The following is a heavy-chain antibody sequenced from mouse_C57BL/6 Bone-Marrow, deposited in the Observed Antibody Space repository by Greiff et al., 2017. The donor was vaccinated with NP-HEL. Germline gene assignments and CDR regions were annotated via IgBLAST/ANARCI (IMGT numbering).Heavy chain of an antibody. CDR2: ISSGGSYT. CDR1: GFTFSSYG. D-gene: IGHD1-1*01. V-gene: IGHV5-6*01. Sequence: EVKLVESGGDLVKPGGSLKLSCAASGFTFSSYGMSWVRQTPDKRLEWVATISSGGSYTYYPDSVKGRFTISRDNAKNTLYLQMSSLKSEDTAMYYCARHRTTVVPFAYWGQGTLVTVSA. J-gene: IGHJ3*01. CDR3: ARHRTTVVPFAY.